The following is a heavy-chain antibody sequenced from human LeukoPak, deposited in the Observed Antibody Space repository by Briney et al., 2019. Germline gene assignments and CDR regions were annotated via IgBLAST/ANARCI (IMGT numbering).Heavy chain of an antibody. D-gene: IGHD1-26*01. J-gene: IGHJ6*02. CDR2: INSVGTKT. V-gene: IGHV3-43*02. CDR1: GFAFQAFD. CDR3: ATWAFYHGLDV. Sequence: GGSLRLSCAASGFAFQAFDMHWVRQAPGKGLEWVSLINSVGTKTYYADSVRGRFTVSRDNSKNSLYLQMNSLRTEDTALYYCATWAFYHGLDVWGQGSTVTISS.